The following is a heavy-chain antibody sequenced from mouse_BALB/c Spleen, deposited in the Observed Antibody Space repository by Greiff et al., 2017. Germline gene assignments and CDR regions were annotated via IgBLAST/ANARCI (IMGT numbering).Heavy chain of an antibody. CDR3: AVTAGSWFAY. J-gene: IGHJ3*01. Sequence: EVKLVESGGGLVKPGGSLKLSCAASGFTFSSYSMSWVRQSPEKRLEWVAEISSGGSYTYYPDTVTGRFTISTDNAKNTLYLEMSSLSSEDTAIYYCAVTAGSWFAYWGQGTLVTVSA. CDR1: GFTFSSYS. CDR2: ISSGGSYT. V-gene: IGHV5-9-4*01. D-gene: IGHD2-2*01.